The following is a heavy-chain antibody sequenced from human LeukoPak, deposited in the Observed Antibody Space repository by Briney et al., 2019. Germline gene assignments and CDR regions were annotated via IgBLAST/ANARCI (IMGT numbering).Heavy chain of an antibody. V-gene: IGHV4-31*03. D-gene: IGHD2-15*01. Sequence: SETLSLTCTVSGGSISSGGYYWSWIRQHPGKGLEWIGCIYYSGSTYYNPSLKSRVTISVDTSKNQFSLKLSSVTAADTAVYYCARVQDSPRPAKNPAENYWYFDLWGRGTLVTVSS. J-gene: IGHJ2*01. CDR1: GGSISSGGYY. CDR2: IYYSGST. CDR3: ARVQDSPRPAKNPAENYWYFDL.